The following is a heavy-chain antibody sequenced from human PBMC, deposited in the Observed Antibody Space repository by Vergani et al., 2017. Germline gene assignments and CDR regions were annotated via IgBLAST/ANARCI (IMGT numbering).Heavy chain of an antibody. V-gene: IGHV3-66*02. Sequence: EVRLLESGGDLVQPGGSLRLSCAASGFTVSSNYMSWVRQAPGKGLEWVSVIYSGGSTYYADSVKGRFTISRDNSKNTLYLQMNSLRAEDTAVYYCARGGDLSPNDAFDIWGQGTMVTVSS. CDR2: IYSGGST. CDR1: GFTVSSNY. D-gene: IGHD2-21*02. J-gene: IGHJ3*02. CDR3: ARGGDLSPNDAFDI.